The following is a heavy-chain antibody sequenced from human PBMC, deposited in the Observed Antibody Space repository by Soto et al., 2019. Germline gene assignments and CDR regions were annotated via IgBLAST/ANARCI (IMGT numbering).Heavy chain of an antibody. CDR2: IYYSGST. CDR3: ASWLGYGPHFDY. D-gene: IGHD5-12*01. J-gene: IGHJ4*02. V-gene: IGHV4-30-4*01. CDR1: GGSISSGDYY. Sequence: QVQLQESGPGLVKPSQTLSLTCTVSGGSISSGDYYWSWIRQPPGKGLEWIGYIYYSGSTYYNPSLKSRVTISGDTSKNEFSLKLSSVTAADTAVYYCASWLGYGPHFDYWGQGTPVTVSS.